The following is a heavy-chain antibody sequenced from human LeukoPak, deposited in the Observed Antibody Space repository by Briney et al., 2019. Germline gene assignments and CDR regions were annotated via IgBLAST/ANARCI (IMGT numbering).Heavy chain of an antibody. D-gene: IGHD3-10*01. J-gene: IGHJ4*02. Sequence: GRSLRLSCAASAFTFSSDSMDSVRQAPGKGLGWVSSITSSSRYIYYAHSVKGRSTISRDNAKNSLYLQMNSLTAEDTPGYYCPSAGITMVRGVEDYWGQGTLVTASS. CDR1: AFTFSSDS. CDR3: PSAGITMVRGVEDY. V-gene: IGHV3-21*01. CDR2: ITSSSRYI.